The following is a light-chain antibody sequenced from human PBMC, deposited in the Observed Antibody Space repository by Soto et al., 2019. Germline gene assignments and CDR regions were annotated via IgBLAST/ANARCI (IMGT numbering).Light chain of an antibody. CDR2: GAS. CDR1: QIVSSN. CDR3: QQYNNWPTWT. J-gene: IGKJ1*01. V-gene: IGKV3-15*01. Sequence: EIIMTQSPATLSVTPGERATLSCRASQIVSSNLAWYQQKPGQAPRLLIYGASTRATGIPARFSGSGSGTELTLTISSLQSEDFAVYYCQQYNNWPTWTFGQGTKVDIK.